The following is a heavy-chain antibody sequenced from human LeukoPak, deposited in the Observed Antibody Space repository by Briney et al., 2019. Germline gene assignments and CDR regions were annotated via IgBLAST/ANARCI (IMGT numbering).Heavy chain of an antibody. J-gene: IGHJ4*02. CDR2: IIPIFGTA. CDR1: GGTFSSYA. D-gene: IGHD6-6*01. Sequence: ASVKVSCKASGGTFSSYAISWVRQAPGQGLEWMGGIIPIFGTANYAQKFQGRVTITADESTSTAYMELSSLRSEDTAVYYCARELDSSSSISFDYWGQGTLVTVSS. CDR3: ARELDSSSSISFDY. V-gene: IGHV1-69*13.